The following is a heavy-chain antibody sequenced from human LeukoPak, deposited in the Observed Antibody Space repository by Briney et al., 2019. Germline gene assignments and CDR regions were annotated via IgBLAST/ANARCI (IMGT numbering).Heavy chain of an antibody. D-gene: IGHD5-12*01. J-gene: IGHJ4*02. Sequence: GGSLRVSCAGSGFNVSTNYMSWVRQAPGKGLEWVSVIYSGGSTYYTDPVKGRFTISRDNSKNTLYLQMNSLRVEDTAVYYCARSVGGYDLNYWGQGTLVTVSS. CDR1: GFNVSTNY. CDR2: IYSGGST. CDR3: ARSVGGYDLNY. V-gene: IGHV3-66*01.